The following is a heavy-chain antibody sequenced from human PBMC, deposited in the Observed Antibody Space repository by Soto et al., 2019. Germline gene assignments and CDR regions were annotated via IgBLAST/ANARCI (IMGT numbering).Heavy chain of an antibody. CDR1: GDSISNTDSY. Sequence: QLQESGPGLVKPSETLSLSCAVSGDSISNTDSYWTWIRQPPGKGLEWLRTINYSRYTHYNPSLKVRLTLSVDTSHNQLSLRVSSVSATDTALYYCARHSGSNSLEYWGQGTLVAVSS. V-gene: IGHV4-39*01. J-gene: IGHJ4*02. CDR2: INYSRYT. CDR3: ARHSGSNSLEY. D-gene: IGHD1-26*01.